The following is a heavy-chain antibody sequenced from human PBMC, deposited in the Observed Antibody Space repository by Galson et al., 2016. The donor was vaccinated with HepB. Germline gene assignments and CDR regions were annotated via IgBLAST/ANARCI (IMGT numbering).Heavy chain of an antibody. CDR2: IKQDGSDK. D-gene: IGHD2-15*01. J-gene: IGHJ4*02. Sequence: SLRLSCAASGFTFSSYWMNWVRQAPGKGLEWVAIIKQDGSDKYYVDSVKGRFTISRDNTKNSLYLQMNSLRAEDTALYYCARDWDLSGDTPNPGGDWGQGTLVTVSS. CDR1: GFTFSSYW. CDR3: ARDWDLSGDTPNPGGD. V-gene: IGHV3-7*03.